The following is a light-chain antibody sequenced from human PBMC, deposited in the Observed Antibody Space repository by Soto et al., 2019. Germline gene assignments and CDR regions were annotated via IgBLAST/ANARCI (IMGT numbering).Light chain of an antibody. J-gene: IGKJ5*01. V-gene: IGKV1-8*01. CDR1: QGISSY. Sequence: IRMTQSPSSLSASTGGRGTITCRTSQGISSYLAWYQQKPGKAPKLLIYAASTLQSGVPSRFSGSGSGTDFTLTISCMQSEDFATYYCQQYHRYPKTFGQATQLEI. CDR2: AAS. CDR3: QQYHRYPKT.